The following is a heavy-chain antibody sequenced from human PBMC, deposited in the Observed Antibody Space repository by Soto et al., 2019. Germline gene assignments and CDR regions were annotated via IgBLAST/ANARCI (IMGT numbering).Heavy chain of an antibody. V-gene: IGHV3-33*06. CDR3: AKEGGYCSSTSCYGRVYY. D-gene: IGHD2-2*03. J-gene: IGHJ4*02. Sequence: TGGSLRLSCAASGFTFSSYGMHWVRQAPGKGLEWVTVIWYDGSNKHYADSVKGRFTISRDNSKNMVSLQMNSLRVEDTAVYYCAKEGGYCSSTSCYGRVYYWGQGTLVTVSS. CDR2: IWYDGSNK. CDR1: GFTFSSYG.